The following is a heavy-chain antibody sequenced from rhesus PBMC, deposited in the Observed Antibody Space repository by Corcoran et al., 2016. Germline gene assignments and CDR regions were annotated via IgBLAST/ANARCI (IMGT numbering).Heavy chain of an antibody. Sequence: QVQLQESGPGLVKPSETLSLTCAVSAGSTISTYWSWIRQAPGKGLEWIGRIYGKGGSTDYHPSLKSLVTISTDTSKNQFSLKLSSVTAADTAVYYCARSGWTTLEVWGPGVPVTVSS. CDR3: ARSGWTTLEV. CDR1: AGSTISTY. J-gene: IGHJ5-1*01. D-gene: IGHD3-22*01. V-gene: IGHV4-160*01. CDR2: IYGKGGST.